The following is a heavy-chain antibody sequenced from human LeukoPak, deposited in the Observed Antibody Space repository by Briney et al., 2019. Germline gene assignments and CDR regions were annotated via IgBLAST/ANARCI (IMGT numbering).Heavy chain of an antibody. CDR2: IYHSGST. Sequence: PSETLSLTCAVSGYSISSGYYWGWIRQPPGKGLEWIGSIYHSGSTYYNPSLKSRVTISVDTSKNQFSLKLSSVTAADTAVYYCARQPGDILTGYYTSYYYYMDVWGKGTTVTVSS. D-gene: IGHD3-9*01. J-gene: IGHJ6*03. CDR3: ARQPGDILTGYYTSYYYYMDV. V-gene: IGHV4-38-2*01. CDR1: GYSISSGYY.